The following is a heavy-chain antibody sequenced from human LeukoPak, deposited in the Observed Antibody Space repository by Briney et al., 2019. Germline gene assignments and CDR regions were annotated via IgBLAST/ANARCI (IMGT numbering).Heavy chain of an antibody. CDR1: GESINPYY. CDR3: ARSFLDYMDV. Sequence: SETLSLTCTVSGESINPYYWNWVRQSAGKGLEWIGHIYKSGTTNFNPSLTSRVTMSLDTSRNQFSLKLRSVTAADTAVYFCARSFLDYMDVWGKGTTVTVSS. V-gene: IGHV4-4*07. CDR2: IYKSGTT. D-gene: IGHD2/OR15-2a*01. J-gene: IGHJ6*03.